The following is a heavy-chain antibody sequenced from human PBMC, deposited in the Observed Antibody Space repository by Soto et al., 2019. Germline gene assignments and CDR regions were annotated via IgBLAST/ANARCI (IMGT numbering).Heavy chain of an antibody. J-gene: IGHJ4*02. CDR2: IKQDGSEI. CDR3: ARDPDCSGGSCYDY. D-gene: IGHD2-15*01. Sequence: GGSLRLSCAASGFTFSRYWMTWVRQAPGKGLEWVANIKQDGSEIYYVDSVKGRFTISRDNAENSLYLQMNSLRAEDTAVYYCARDPDCSGGSCYDYWGQGTLVTVSS. CDR1: GFTFSRYW. V-gene: IGHV3-7*01.